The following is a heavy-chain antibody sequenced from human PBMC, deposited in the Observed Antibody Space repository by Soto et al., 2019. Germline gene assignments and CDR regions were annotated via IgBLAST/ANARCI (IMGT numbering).Heavy chain of an antibody. CDR3: ARAANREYYFDY. V-gene: IGHV1-69*01. CDR2: IIPIFGTA. Sequence: QVPLVQSGAEVKKPGSSVKVSCKASGGTFSSYAISWVRQAPGQGLEWMGGIIPIFGTANYAQKFQGRVTITADESTSIAYMELSSMRSEDTAVYYCARAANREYYFDYWGQGTLVTVSS. J-gene: IGHJ4*02. D-gene: IGHD3-10*01. CDR1: GGTFSSYA.